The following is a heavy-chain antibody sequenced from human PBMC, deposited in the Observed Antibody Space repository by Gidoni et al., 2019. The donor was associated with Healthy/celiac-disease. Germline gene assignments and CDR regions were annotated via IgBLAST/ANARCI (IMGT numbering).Heavy chain of an antibody. Sequence: EVQLVQSGAEVKKPGESLKISCKGSGYSFTSYWIGWVRQMPGKGLEWMGIIYPGDSDTRYSPSFQGQVTISADKSISTAYLQWSSLKASDTAMYYCARIFRHDFWSGYLYYYGMDVWGQGTTVTVSS. J-gene: IGHJ6*02. V-gene: IGHV5-51*01. CDR1: GYSFTSYW. CDR2: IYPGDSDT. CDR3: ARIFRHDFWSGYLYYYGMDV. D-gene: IGHD3-3*01.